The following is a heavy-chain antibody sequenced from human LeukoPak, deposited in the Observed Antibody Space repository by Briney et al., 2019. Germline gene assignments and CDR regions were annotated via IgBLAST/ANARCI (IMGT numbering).Heavy chain of an antibody. V-gene: IGHV4-34*01. CDR2: IDRHGNT. CDR3: ARRGGGNYPYYFDY. J-gene: IGHJ4*02. D-gene: IGHD3-16*01. CDR1: DESFSGYLSDSY. Sequence: SETLSLTCAIYDESFSGYLSDSYWSWVRRPPGKGLEWIGEIDRHGNTNYSPSLKSRVTISIQTSKSQFSLNLNSVTDADTAVYYCARRGGGNYPYYFDYGGRGTPVTVSS.